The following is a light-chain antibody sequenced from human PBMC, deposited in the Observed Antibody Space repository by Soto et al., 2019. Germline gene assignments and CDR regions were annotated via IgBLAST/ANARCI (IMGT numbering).Light chain of an antibody. V-gene: IGLV1-47*02. CDR2: SDT. CDR3: SSWDRSLDNWM. CDR1: SSNIGSNY. J-gene: IGLJ3*02. Sequence: QSVLTQSPSASGTPGQRVTISCSGSSSNIGSNYVYWYRQLPGTAPKLLIYSDTQRPSGVPDRFSGSKSGTSASLAISGLQSDDEADYYCSSWDRSLDNWMFGGGTKLTVL.